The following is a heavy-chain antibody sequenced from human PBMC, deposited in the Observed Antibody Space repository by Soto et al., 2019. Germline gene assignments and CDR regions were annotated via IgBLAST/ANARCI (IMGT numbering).Heavy chain of an antibody. J-gene: IGHJ3*02. CDR3: AKHARYDSSGYYHTGAFDI. V-gene: IGHV1-24*01. Sequence: ASVKVSCKVSGYTHTELSMHWVREAPGKGLEWMGGFDPEDGETIYAQKFQGRVTMTEDTSTDTAYMELSSLRSEDKAVYYCAKHARYDSSGYYHTGAFDIWGQGTMVTVSS. CDR2: FDPEDGET. D-gene: IGHD3-22*01. CDR1: GYTHTELS.